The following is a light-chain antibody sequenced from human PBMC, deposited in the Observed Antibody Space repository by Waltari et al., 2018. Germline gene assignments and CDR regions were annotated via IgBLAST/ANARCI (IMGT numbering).Light chain of an antibody. V-gene: IGLV2-14*01. CDR1: RSDVGGYNY. CDR2: EVS. Sequence: QSALTQPASVSGSPGQSIPLPCTGTRSDVGGYNYVSWYQQHPGKAPKLMIYEVSNRPSGVSNRFSGSKSGNTASLTISGLQAEDEADYYCSSYTSSSTLVFGGGTKLTVL. CDR3: SSYTSSSTLV. J-gene: IGLJ3*02.